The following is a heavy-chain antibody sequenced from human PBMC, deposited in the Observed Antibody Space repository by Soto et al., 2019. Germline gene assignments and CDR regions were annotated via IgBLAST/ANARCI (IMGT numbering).Heavy chain of an antibody. D-gene: IGHD5-12*01. J-gene: IGHJ6*02. CDR1: GFTFSDYY. Sequence: GGSLRLSCAASGFTFSDYYMSWIRQAPGKGLEWVSYISSSSSYTNYADSVKGRFTISRDNAKNSLYLQMNSLRAEDTAVYYCARELFSGLHYYYYYGMDVWGQGTTVTVSS. V-gene: IGHV3-11*06. CDR2: ISSSSSYT. CDR3: ARELFSGLHYYYYYGMDV.